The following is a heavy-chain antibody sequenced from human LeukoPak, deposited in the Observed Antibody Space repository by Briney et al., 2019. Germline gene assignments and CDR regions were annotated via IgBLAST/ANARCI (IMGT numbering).Heavy chain of an antibody. D-gene: IGHD3-10*02. V-gene: IGHV3-20*04. Sequence: PGGSLRLSCGASGFRFDKYGMSWVRQTPGKGLEWVAGIRWNEGSTDYVDSVKGRFTISRDNAKNSLYLQMNSLRAEDTAVYYCAELGITMIGGVWGKGTTVTISS. CDR3: AELGITMIGGV. CDR1: GFRFDKYG. J-gene: IGHJ6*04. CDR2: IRWNEGST.